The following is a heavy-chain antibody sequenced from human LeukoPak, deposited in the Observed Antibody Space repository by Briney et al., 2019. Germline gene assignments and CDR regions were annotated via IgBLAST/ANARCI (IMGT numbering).Heavy chain of an antibody. J-gene: IGHJ4*02. V-gene: IGHV4-34*01. CDR2: INHSGST. CDR1: GGSFSGYY. D-gene: IGHD6-13*01. CDR3: ARVPRPSYSSSWYRGGYYFDY. Sequence: SETLSLTCAVYGGSFSGYYWSWIRQPPGKGLEWIGEINHSGSTNYNPSLKSRVTISVDTSKNQFSLKLSSVTAADTAVYYCARVPRPSYSSSWYRGGYYFDYWGQGTLVTVSS.